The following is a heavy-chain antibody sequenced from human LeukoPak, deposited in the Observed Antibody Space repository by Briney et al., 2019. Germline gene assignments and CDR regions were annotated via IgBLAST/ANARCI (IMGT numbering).Heavy chain of an antibody. J-gene: IGHJ4*02. D-gene: IGHD6-25*01. CDR3: SREFQRSLDY. CDR2: INGNSGGT. CDR1: GFTFTGYY. V-gene: IGHV1-2*02. Sequence: ASVKVFCKASGFTFTGYYMHWVRQAPGQGLEWMGWINGNSGGTNYAQKFQGRVTMTRDTSINTAYMELSRLTSDDTAMYYCSREFQRSLDYWGQGTLVTVSS.